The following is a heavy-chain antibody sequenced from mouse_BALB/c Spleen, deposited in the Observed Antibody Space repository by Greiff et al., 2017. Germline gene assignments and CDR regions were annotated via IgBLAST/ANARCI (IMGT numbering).Heavy chain of an antibody. CDR1: GFTFSSYA. CDR2: ISSGGSYT. V-gene: IGHV5-9-3*01. Sequence: EVKLVESGGGLVKPGGSLKLSCAASGFTFSSYAMSWVRQTPEKRLEWVATISSGGSYTYYPGSVKGRFTISRDNAKNTLYLQMSSLRSEDTAMYYCARHGAYWGQGTLVTVSA. CDR3: ARHGAY. J-gene: IGHJ3*01.